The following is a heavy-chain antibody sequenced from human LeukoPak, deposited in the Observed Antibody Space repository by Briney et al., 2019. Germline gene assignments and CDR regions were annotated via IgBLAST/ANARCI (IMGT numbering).Heavy chain of an antibody. J-gene: IGHJ4*02. CDR1: GGSISSYY. D-gene: IGHD6-13*01. Sequence: SETLSLTCTVSGGSISSYYWSWIRQPPGKGLEWIGYIYYSGSTNYNPSLKSRVTISVDTSKNQFSLKLSSVTAADTAVYYCARALSSSCRFDYWGQGTLVTVSS. CDR2: IYYSGST. CDR3: ARALSSSCRFDY. V-gene: IGHV4-59*12.